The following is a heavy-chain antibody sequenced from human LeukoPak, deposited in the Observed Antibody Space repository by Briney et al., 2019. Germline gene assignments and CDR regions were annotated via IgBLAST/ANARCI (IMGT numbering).Heavy chain of an antibody. J-gene: IGHJ4*02. V-gene: IGHV1-46*01. Sequence: ASVKVSCKASGYSFTSYYMHWVRQAPGQGLEWMGIINPSGGSTSYAQKFQGRVTMTRDTSTSTVYMELSSLRSEDTAVYYCARDIYYDSSGYRSFDYWGQGTLVTVSS. CDR3: ARDIYYDSSGYRSFDY. CDR1: GYSFTSYY. D-gene: IGHD3-22*01. CDR2: INPSGGST.